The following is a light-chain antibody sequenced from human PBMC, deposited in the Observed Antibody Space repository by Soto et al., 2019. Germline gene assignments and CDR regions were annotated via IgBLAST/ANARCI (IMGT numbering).Light chain of an antibody. J-gene: IGKJ3*01. CDR3: QQSYHWPPFT. CDR2: ATS. Sequence: DIQMTQSPSSLSASVGDRVTITCRPSQSVSTFLNWYQQKPGMAPRLLMHATSILQAGVPSRFSGSGSGTEFTLTISSLQPEDFATYYCQQSYHWPPFTFGPGTKVDVK. CDR1: QSVSTF. V-gene: IGKV1-39*01.